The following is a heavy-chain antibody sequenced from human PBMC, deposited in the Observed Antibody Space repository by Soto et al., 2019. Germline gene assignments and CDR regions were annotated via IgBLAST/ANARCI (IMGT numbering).Heavy chain of an antibody. CDR3: AKKVNSGPGSQYFDY. D-gene: IGHD3-10*01. Sequence: EESLRLSCAASGFTFSSYSMSWVRQAPGKGLQWVSGFRTSGDGGTTYYADSVKGRFTISRDNSKNMLFLQMNSLRAEDTAIYYCAKKVNSGPGSQYFDYWGQGTLVTVSS. V-gene: IGHV3-23*01. CDR1: GFTFSSYS. CDR2: FRTSGDGGTT. J-gene: IGHJ4*02.